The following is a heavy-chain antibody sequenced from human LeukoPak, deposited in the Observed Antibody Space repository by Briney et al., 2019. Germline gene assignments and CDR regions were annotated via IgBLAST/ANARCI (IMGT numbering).Heavy chain of an antibody. D-gene: IGHD6-19*01. V-gene: IGHV3-23*01. CDR1: GFTFSNYA. CDR2: IDASGGAT. CDR3: ARGYSSGWYYSDY. J-gene: IGHJ4*02. Sequence: PGGSLRLSCAASGFTFSNYAMYWVRQPPGKGLEWVSTIDASGGATYYADSVKGRFTISRDNSKNTLYLQMNSLRAEDTAVYYCARGYSSGWYYSDYWGQGTLVTVSS.